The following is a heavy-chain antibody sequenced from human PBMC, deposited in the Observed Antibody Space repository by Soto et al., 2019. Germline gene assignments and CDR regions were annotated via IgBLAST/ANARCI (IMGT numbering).Heavy chain of an antibody. D-gene: IGHD2-2*01. Sequence: RGESLKISCTGFGYTFTTFWISWVRQMPGKGLEWMGRIDPRDSYVNYSPSFQGHVTISLDKSISTAYLQWGSLEASDTAMYYCARLFCSTTTCDSWFDPWGQGTLVTVSS. CDR3: ARLFCSTTTCDSWFDP. CDR2: IDPRDSYV. V-gene: IGHV5-10-1*01. J-gene: IGHJ5*02. CDR1: GYTFTTFW.